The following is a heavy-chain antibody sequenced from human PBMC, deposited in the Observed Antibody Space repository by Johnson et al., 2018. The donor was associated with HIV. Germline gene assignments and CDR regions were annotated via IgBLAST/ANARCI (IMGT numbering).Heavy chain of an antibody. Sequence: KGRFTISRDNAKNSLYLQMNSLRAEDTAVYYCARHRGVYPTSPGGVGAFDFWGPGTMVTVSS. J-gene: IGHJ3*01. V-gene: IGHV3-11*04. D-gene: IGHD1-26*01. CDR3: ARHRGVYPTSPGGVGAFDF.